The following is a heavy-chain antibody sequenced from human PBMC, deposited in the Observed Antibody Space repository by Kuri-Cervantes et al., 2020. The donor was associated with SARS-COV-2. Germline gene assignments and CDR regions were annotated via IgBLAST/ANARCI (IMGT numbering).Heavy chain of an antibody. D-gene: IGHD7-27*01. CDR3: AREEGGELGEAFDY. Sequence: GESLKISCAASGFTFSSYAMNWIRQAPGKGLEWVASIDSSSYYIYHADSVKGRLTISRDNAKTSLYLQMNGLKPEDTAVYYCAREEGGELGEAFDYWGQGALVTVSS. V-gene: IGHV3-21*01. J-gene: IGHJ4*02. CDR1: GFTFSSYA. CDR2: IDSSSYYI.